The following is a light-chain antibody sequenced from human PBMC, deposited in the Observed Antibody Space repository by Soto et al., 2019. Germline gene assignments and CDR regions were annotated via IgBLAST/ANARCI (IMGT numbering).Light chain of an antibody. V-gene: IGLV2-23*01. CDR1: SSDVGSYNL. CDR2: EGS. CDR3: CSYADSSTSYVV. Sequence: QSALPQPASVSGSPGQSITISCTGTSSDVGSYNLVSWYQQHPGKAPKLIIYEGSKRPSGVSNRFSASKSGNTASLTISGLQAEDEADYYCCSYADSSTSYVVFGGGTQLTVL. J-gene: IGLJ2*01.